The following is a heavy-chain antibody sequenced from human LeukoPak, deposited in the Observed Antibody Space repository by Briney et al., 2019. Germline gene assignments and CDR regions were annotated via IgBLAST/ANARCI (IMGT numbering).Heavy chain of an antibody. J-gene: IGHJ5*02. CDR2: INHSGST. CDR3: ARGRIVVVVAATPNWFDP. Sequence: SETLSLTCAVYGGSFSGYYWSWIRQPPGKGLEWIGEINHSGSTNYNPSPKSRVTISIDTSKNQFSLKLSSVTAADTAVYYCARGRIVVVVAATPNWFDPWGQGTLVTVSS. D-gene: IGHD2-15*01. CDR1: GGSFSGYY. V-gene: IGHV4-34*01.